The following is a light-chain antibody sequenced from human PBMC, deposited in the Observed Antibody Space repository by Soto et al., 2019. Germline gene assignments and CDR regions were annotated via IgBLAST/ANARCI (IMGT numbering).Light chain of an antibody. CDR1: QSINSRY. CDR2: GAS. V-gene: IGKV3-20*01. J-gene: IGKJ3*01. CDR3: QQFGSSPGFT. Sequence: EMVLTQSPGTLSLSPGERATLSCRVSQSINSRYLAWYQQKPGQAPRLLIFGASSRATGIPDRFSGSESGTNFTLTGSRRESEDCAVYYCQQFGSSPGFTFGPGTIVDIK.